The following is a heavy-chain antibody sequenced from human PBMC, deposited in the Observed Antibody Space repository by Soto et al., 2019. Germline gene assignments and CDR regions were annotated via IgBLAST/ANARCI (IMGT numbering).Heavy chain of an antibody. CDR2: ISYDGSNK. V-gene: IGHV3-30-3*01. J-gene: IGHJ3*02. CDR3: ARDLDRGSYSDAFDI. CDR1: GFTFSIYA. Sequence: GGSLRLYCAASGFTFSIYAMHWVRQAPGKGLEWVAVISYDGSNKYYADSVKGRFTISRDNSKNTLYLHMNSLRAEDTVVYYCARDLDRGSYSDAFDIWGQGTMVTVSS. D-gene: IGHD1-26*01.